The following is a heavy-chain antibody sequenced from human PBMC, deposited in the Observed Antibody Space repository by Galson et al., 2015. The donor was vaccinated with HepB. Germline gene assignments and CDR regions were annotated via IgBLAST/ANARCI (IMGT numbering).Heavy chain of an antibody. CDR3: ATSPYNWDDIEEYFSDY. D-gene: IGHD1-20*01. CDR2: VMSIYGAA. CDR1: GGSFSDYA. J-gene: IGHJ4*02. V-gene: IGHV1-69*06. Sequence: SVKVSCKASGGSFSDYAISWVRQAPGQGLEWMGGVMSIYGAAKSAQKFQGRVTITADKSTNTSYIQVTSLRYEDTAVYYCATSPYNWDDIEEYFSDYWGQGTLVTVSS.